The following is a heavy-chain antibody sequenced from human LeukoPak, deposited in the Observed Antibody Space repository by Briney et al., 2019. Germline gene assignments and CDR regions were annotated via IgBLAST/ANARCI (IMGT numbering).Heavy chain of an antibody. Sequence: SLTLSLTCTVSGGSISSGGYQWSWVRQHPGKGLEWIGYIYYSGSTYYNPSLKSRVTISVDTSKNQFSLNLSSVTAADTAVYYCARGHGDGYNYRGYYFDSWGQGTLVTVSS. V-gene: IGHV4-31*03. CDR3: ARGHGDGYNYRGYYFDS. CDR2: IYYSGST. CDR1: GGSISSGGYQ. J-gene: IGHJ4*02. D-gene: IGHD5-24*01.